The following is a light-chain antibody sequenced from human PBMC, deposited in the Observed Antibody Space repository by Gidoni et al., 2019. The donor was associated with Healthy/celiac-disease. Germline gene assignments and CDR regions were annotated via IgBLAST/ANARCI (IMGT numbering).Light chain of an antibody. Sequence: DIVMIQSPDSLAVSLGEWATINCKSSQSVLYSSNNKNYLAWYQQKPGQPPKLLIYWASTRESGVPDRFSGSGSGTDFTLTISSLQAEDVAVYYCQQYYSTPLTFGGGTKVEIK. V-gene: IGKV4-1*01. CDR2: WAS. CDR3: QQYYSTPLT. J-gene: IGKJ4*01. CDR1: QSVLYSSNNKNY.